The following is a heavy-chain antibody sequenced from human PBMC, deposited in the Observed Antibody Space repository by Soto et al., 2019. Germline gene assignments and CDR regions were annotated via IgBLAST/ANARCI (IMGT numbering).Heavy chain of an antibody. CDR1: GFSFGDYG. CDR2: ISGSGNQI. J-gene: IGHJ3*01. D-gene: IGHD1-1*01. V-gene: IGHV3-23*01. Sequence: EVQLSESGGGVVQRGGSLRLSCEGSGFSFGDYGINWVRQAPGKGLEWVSGISGSGNQIDYSDSVEGRFTISRDNSKNTVFLEMLGLSAGDTAVYFCAKNQDWNRPDPGAFDFWGQGTSVIVSS. CDR3: AKNQDWNRPDPGAFDF.